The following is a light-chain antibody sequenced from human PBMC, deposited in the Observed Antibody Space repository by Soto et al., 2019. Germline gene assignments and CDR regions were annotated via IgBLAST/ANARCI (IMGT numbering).Light chain of an antibody. J-gene: IGLJ2*01. CDR1: TGAVTSGHY. V-gene: IGLV7-46*01. CDR2: DTS. CDR3: LLSYSGADVV. Sequence: QAVVTQEPSLTVSPGGTVTLTCGSSTGAVTSGHYPYWFQQKPGQAPRTLIYDTSNKHSWTPARFSGSLLGGKAALTLSGAQPEDEPEYYCLLSYSGADVVFGGGTKLTVL.